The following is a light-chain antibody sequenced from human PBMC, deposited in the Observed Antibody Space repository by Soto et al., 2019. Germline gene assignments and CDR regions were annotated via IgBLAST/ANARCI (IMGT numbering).Light chain of an antibody. J-gene: IGLJ2*01. V-gene: IGLV2-23*02. Sequence: QSALTQPASVSGSPGQSITISCTGTSSEFERYKLVSWYQQHPGQAPKMVIYEVSKRPSGVPNRFSGSKSGNTASLTISGLQAEDEACYFCCSYAGVSTLVFGGGTKLTVL. CDR3: CSYAGVSTLV. CDR2: EVS. CDR1: SSEFERYKL.